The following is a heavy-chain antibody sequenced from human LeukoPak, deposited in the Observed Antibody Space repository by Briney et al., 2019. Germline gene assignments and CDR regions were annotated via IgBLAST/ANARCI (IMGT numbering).Heavy chain of an antibody. CDR1: GGSVSSYY. V-gene: IGHV4-59*02. CDR2: IYDSWST. J-gene: IGHJ3*02. D-gene: IGHD6-13*01. CDR3: ARHSAHSSTNDAFDI. Sequence: SETLSLTCTVSGGSVSSYYWSWIRQPPGKGLDWIGYIYDSWSTNYNPSLKSRVTISVDTSKNQFSLKLSTETAADTAVYYCARHSAHSSTNDAFDIWGQGTMVTVSP.